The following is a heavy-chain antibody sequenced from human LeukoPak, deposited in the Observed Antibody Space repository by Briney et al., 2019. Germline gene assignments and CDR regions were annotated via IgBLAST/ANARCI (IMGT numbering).Heavy chain of an antibody. CDR3: ARDLVLGSGSYGH. CDR2: IDEYGRAT. D-gene: IGHD3-10*01. Sequence: GGSLRLSCAASGFSLSNYWMHWVRQAPGKGLVWVSRIDEYGRATFYADSVKGRFTISRDLPKSTLYLQMHSLRAEDTAVYFCARDLVLGSGSYGHWGQGTLVTVSA. CDR1: GFSLSNYW. V-gene: IGHV3-74*01. J-gene: IGHJ4*02.